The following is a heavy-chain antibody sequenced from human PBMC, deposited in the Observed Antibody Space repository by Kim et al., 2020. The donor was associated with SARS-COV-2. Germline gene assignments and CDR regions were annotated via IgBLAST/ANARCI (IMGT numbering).Heavy chain of an antibody. J-gene: IGHJ3*02. V-gene: IGHV4-34*01. Sequence: SETLSLTCAVYGGSFSGYYWSWIRQPPGKGLEWIGEINHSGSTNYNPSLKSRVTISVDTSKNQFSLKLSSVTAADTAVYYCARGLRAFDIWGQGTMVTVS. CDR1: GGSFSGYY. CDR2: INHSGST. CDR3: ARGLRAFDI.